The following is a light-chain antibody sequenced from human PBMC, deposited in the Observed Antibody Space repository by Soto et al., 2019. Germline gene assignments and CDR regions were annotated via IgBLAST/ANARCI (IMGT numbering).Light chain of an antibody. CDR2: GAS. V-gene: IGKV3-20*01. Sequence: DIVMTQTPLSLSFTPGHPSSISCKSSQSLLHSDGKTYLAWYQQKPGQAPRLLIYGASSRAAGISDRFSGSGSGTDFTLTISTLEPEDFAVYYCQQYVRSRTFGQGTKVDIK. CDR3: QQYVRSRT. J-gene: IGKJ1*01. CDR1: QSLLHSDGKTY.